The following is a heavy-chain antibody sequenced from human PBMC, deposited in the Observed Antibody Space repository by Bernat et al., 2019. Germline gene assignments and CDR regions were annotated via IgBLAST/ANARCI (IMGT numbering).Heavy chain of an antibody. CDR1: GFTFSSYA. D-gene: IGHD1-26*01. CDR3: AREGGSEDYFDY. Sequence: VQLVESGGGLVQPGRSLRLSCAASGFTFSSYAMHWVRQAPGKGLEWVAVISYDGSNKYYADSVKGRFTISRDNSKNTLYLQMNSLRAEDTAVYYCAREGGSEDYFDYWGQGTLVTVSS. V-gene: IGHV3-30-3*01. CDR2: ISYDGSNK. J-gene: IGHJ4*02.